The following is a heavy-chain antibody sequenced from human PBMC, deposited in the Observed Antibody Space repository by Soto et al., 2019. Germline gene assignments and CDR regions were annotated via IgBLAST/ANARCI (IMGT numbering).Heavy chain of an antibody. D-gene: IGHD2-15*01. Sequence: SVKVSCKASGGTFSSYTISWVRQAPGQGLEWMGRIIPILGIANYAQKFQGRVTITADKSTSTAYMELSSLRSEDTAVYYCARDPPPHLYQGYCSGGSCYSGFVYWGQGTLVTVSS. CDR3: ARDPPPHLYQGYCSGGSCYSGFVY. V-gene: IGHV1-69*04. J-gene: IGHJ4*02. CDR2: IIPILGIA. CDR1: GGTFSSYT.